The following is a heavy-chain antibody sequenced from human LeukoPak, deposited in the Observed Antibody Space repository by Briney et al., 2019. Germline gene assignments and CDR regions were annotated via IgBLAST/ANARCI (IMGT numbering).Heavy chain of an antibody. D-gene: IGHD6-19*01. CDR1: GGSISSSSYY. CDR2: ISYSGST. CDR3: ARHDIIAVPFSY. J-gene: IGHJ4*02. V-gene: IGHV4-39*01. Sequence: SETLSLTCTVSGGSISSSSYYWGWIRQPPGKGLEWIGSISYSGSTYYNPSLKSRVTISVDTSKNQFSLNLSSVTAADTAVYYCARHDIIAVPFSYWGQGTLVTVSS.